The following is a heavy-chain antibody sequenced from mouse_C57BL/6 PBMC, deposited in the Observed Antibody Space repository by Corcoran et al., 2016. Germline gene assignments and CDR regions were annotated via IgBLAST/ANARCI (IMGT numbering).Heavy chain of an antibody. CDR2: INTYSGVP. CDR1: GYTFTTYG. Sequence: QIQLVQSGPELKKPGETVKISCKASGYTFTTYGMSWVKQAPGKGLKWMGWINTYSGVPTYADDFKGRFAFSLETSASTAYLQINNLQNEDTATYFCASSSSGFAYWGQGTLVTVSA. CDR3: ASSSSGFAY. V-gene: IGHV9-3*01. J-gene: IGHJ3*01. D-gene: IGHD3-2*02.